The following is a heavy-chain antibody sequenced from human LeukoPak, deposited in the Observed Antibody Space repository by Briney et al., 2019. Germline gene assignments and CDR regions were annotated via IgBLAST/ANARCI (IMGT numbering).Heavy chain of an antibody. CDR3: AKEYSGYDFDY. Sequence: GGSLRLSCAASGFTLRSYDMSWVRQAPGKGLEWVAATSGSGVNSYYADSVRGRFTISRDNSQDTLYLQMDSLRAEDTALYYCAKEYSGYDFDYWGQGTLVTVSS. D-gene: IGHD5-12*01. V-gene: IGHV3-23*01. CDR2: TSGSGVNS. CDR1: GFTLRSYD. J-gene: IGHJ4*02.